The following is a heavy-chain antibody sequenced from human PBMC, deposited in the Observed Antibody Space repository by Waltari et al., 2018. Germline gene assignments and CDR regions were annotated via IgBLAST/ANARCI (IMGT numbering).Heavy chain of an antibody. CDR2: IRYDGSNK. Sequence: QVQLVESGGGVVQPGGSLRLSCAASGFPFSSYGMHWVRQAPGKGLEWVAFIRYDGSNKYYADSVKGRFTISRDNSKNTLYLQMNSLRAEDTAVYYCAKEDYYDSSGHMGFDYWGQGTLVTVSS. CDR1: GFPFSSYG. D-gene: IGHD3-22*01. J-gene: IGHJ4*02. CDR3: AKEDYYDSSGHMGFDY. V-gene: IGHV3-30*02.